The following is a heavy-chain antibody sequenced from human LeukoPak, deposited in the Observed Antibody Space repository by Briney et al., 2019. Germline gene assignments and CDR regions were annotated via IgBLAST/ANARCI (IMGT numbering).Heavy chain of an antibody. CDR1: RFTFRRYA. CDR2: ISSNRGST. Sequence: GGSLRHSCPASRFTFRRYALHWVRPAPGKGLEYVSPISSNRGSTYYPDSVKGRFTIPSHNYKNKLYLQMSRQREEETDVYYIVKDLRSGSGVSDYWGQGTLVTVSS. V-gene: IGHV3-64D*06. D-gene: IGHD6-19*01. J-gene: IGHJ4*02. CDR3: VKDLRSGSGVSDY.